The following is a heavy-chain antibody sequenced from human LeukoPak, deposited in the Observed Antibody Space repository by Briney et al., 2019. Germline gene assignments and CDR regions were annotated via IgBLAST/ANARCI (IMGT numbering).Heavy chain of an antibody. CDR2: ISRSGSTI. CDR3: ARDGDGDGYKFDY. D-gene: IGHD5-24*01. Sequence: PGGALRHSFSAPGFTFSSYEVASGRQAPGRGLGWVSYISRSGSTIYYADSVKGRFTISRDNAKHSLYLQMNSVRAEDTAVYYCARDGDGDGYKFDYWGQGTLVTVSS. V-gene: IGHV3-48*03. CDR1: GFTFSSYE. J-gene: IGHJ4*02.